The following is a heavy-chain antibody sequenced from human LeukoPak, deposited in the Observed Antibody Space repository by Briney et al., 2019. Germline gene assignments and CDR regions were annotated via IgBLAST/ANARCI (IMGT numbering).Heavy chain of an antibody. CDR3: AKLAWAYGSGSRYMDV. D-gene: IGHD3-10*01. CDR2: IRYDGSNK. Sequence: GGSLRLSCAASGFTFSSYGMHWVRQAPGKGLEWVAFIRYDGSNKYYADSVKGRFTISRDNSKNTLYLQMNSLRAEDTAVYYCAKLAWAYGSGSRYMDVWGKGTTVTISS. V-gene: IGHV3-30*02. J-gene: IGHJ6*03. CDR1: GFTFSSYG.